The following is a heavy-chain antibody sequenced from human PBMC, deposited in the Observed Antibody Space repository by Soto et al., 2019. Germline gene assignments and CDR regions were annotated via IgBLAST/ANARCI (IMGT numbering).Heavy chain of an antibody. CDR1: GYSFSSYY. Sequence: ASVKVSCKASGYSFSSYYMQWVRQAPGQGLEWMGIINPSGGSTSYAQKFQGRVTMTRDTSTRTVYMELSSLRSEDTAVYYCARGIWSGMTYYYYHLDVWGKGTTVTVSS. V-gene: IGHV1-46*01. D-gene: IGHD3-3*01. J-gene: IGHJ6*04. CDR3: ARGIWSGMTYYYYHLDV. CDR2: INPSGGST.